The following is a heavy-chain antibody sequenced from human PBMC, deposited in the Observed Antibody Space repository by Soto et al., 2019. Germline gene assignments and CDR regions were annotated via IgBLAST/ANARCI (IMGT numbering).Heavy chain of an antibody. CDR2: ISAYNGNT. V-gene: IGHV1-18*01. J-gene: IGHJ4*02. CDR1: GYTFTSYV. D-gene: IGHD6-19*01. Sequence: ASVKVSCKASGYTFTSYVISWVRQAPGQGLEWMGWISAYNGNTNYAQKLQGRVTMTTDTSTSTAYMELRSLRSDDTAVYYCAREPDSSGWSNEFDYWGQGTLVTVPQ. CDR3: AREPDSSGWSNEFDY.